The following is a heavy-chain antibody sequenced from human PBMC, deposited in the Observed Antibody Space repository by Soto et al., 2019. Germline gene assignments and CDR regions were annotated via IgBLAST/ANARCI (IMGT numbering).Heavy chain of an antibody. D-gene: IGHD6-19*01. Sequence: PGGSLRLSCAASGFTFSSYDMHWVRQATGKGLEWVSAIGTAGDTYYPGSVKGRFTISRENAKNSLYLQMNSLIAGDTAVYYCAREGAGVAGTVDYWGQGTLVTVSS. CDR1: GFTFSSYD. J-gene: IGHJ4*02. V-gene: IGHV3-13*01. CDR2: IGTAGDT. CDR3: AREGAGVAGTVDY.